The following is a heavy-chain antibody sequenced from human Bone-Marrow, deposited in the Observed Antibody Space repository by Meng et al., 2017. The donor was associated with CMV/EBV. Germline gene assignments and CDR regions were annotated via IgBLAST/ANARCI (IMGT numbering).Heavy chain of an antibody. Sequence: ASVKVSCKASGYTFTRYDINWVRQAAGQGLEWMGWMNPNSGNTGYAQKFQGRVTITRNTSISTAYMELSSLRSEDTAVYYCARGDIVVVPAALRSYYYGMDVWGQGTTVTVSS. CDR2: MNPNSGNT. D-gene: IGHD2-2*01. J-gene: IGHJ6*02. CDR1: GYTFTRYD. CDR3: ARGDIVVVPAALRSYYYGMDV. V-gene: IGHV1-8*03.